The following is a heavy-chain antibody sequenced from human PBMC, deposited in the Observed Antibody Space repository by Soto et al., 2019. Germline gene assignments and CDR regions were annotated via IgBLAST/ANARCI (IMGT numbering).Heavy chain of an antibody. Sequence: GGSLRLSCAASGFTVSSNYMSWVRQAPGKGLEWVSVIYSGGSTYYADSVKGRFTISRDNSKNTLYLQMNSLRAEDTAVYYCAARAYYDFWSGEPPGYYMDVWGKGTTVTVSS. CDR2: IYSGGST. CDR1: GFTVSSNY. J-gene: IGHJ6*03. CDR3: AARAYYDFWSGEPPGYYMDV. V-gene: IGHV3-66*01. D-gene: IGHD3-3*01.